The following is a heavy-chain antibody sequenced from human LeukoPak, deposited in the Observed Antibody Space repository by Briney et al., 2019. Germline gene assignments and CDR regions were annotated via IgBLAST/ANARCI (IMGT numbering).Heavy chain of an antibody. CDR3: ARVRVDDFWSGYSYYFDY. V-gene: IGHV4-4*02. J-gene: IGHJ4*02. Sequence: SETLSLTCAVSGGSISSSNWWSWVRQPPGKGLEWIGEIYHSGSTYYNPSLKSRVTISVDRSKNQFSLKLSSVTAADTAVYYCARVRVDDFWSGYSYYFDYWGQGTLVTVSS. CDR1: GGSISSSNW. CDR2: IYHSGST. D-gene: IGHD3-3*01.